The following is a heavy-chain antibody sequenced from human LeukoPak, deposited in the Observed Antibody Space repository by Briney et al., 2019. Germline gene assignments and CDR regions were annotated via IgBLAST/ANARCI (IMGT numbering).Heavy chain of an antibody. D-gene: IGHD5-24*01. CDR1: GGSISSSSYY. CDR2: IYYSGST. J-gene: IGHJ4*02. Sequence: PSETLSLTCTVSGGSISSSSYYWGWIRQPPGKGLEWIGSIYYSGSTNYNPSLKSRVTISVDTSKNQFSLKLSSVTAADTAVYYCARGRQRRIDYWGQGTLVTVSS. CDR3: ARGRQRRIDY. V-gene: IGHV4-39*07.